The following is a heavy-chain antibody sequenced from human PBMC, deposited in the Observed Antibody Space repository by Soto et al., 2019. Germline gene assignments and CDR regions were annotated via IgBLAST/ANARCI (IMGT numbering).Heavy chain of an antibody. CDR2: TYYRSKWYN. Sequence: SQTLSLTCAISVDSVSSNSVAWNWIRQSPARGLEWLGRTYYRSKWYNDSAASMKSRISINPDTSKNQFSLQLNSVTPEDTAVYYCARGSDSSFDYLGQGSQVTV. V-gene: IGHV6-1*01. J-gene: IGHJ4*02. CDR3: ARGSDSSFDY. CDR1: VDSVSSNSVA. D-gene: IGHD2-21*02.